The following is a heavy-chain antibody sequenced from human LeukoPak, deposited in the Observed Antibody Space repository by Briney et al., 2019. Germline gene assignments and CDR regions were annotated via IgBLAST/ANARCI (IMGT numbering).Heavy chain of an antibody. J-gene: IGHJ6*02. Sequence: GGSLRLSCAASGFTFSSYWMSWVRQAPGKGLEWVANIKQDGSEKYYVDSVKGRFTISRDNAKNSLYLQMNSLRDEDTAVYLTPERPSSWYYYYGMDVWGQGTTVTVSS. D-gene: IGHD6-13*01. CDR1: GFTFSSYW. V-gene: IGHV3-7*01. CDR2: IKQDGSEK. CDR3: PERPSSWYYYYGMDV.